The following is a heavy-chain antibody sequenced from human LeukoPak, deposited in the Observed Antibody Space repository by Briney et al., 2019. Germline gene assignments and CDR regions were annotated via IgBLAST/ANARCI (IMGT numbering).Heavy chain of an antibody. J-gene: IGHJ4*02. CDR3: WGGPSHYFDY. V-gene: IGHV4-59*12. CDR2: IYYSGST. CDR1: GVSISSYY. Sequence: SETLTLTCTVSGVSISSYYWSWIRQPPGKGLEWIGYIYYSGSTNYNPPLKSRLTISVDTSKNQFSLQLRSVTAADTAVYYYWGGPSHYFDYWGQGTLVTVSS.